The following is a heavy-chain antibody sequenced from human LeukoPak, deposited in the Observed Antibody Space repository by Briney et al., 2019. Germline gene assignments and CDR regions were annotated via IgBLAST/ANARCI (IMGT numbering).Heavy chain of an antibody. CDR2: IYYSGST. CDR3: ASLNPGYSYGYYYYYYYMDV. Sequence: SETLSLTCTVSGGSISSSSYYWGWIRQPPGKGLEWIGSIYYSGSTYYNPSRKSRVTISVDTSKNQFSLKMSSVTAADTAVYYCASLNPGYSYGYYYYYYYMDVWGKGTTVTVSS. J-gene: IGHJ6*03. CDR1: GGSISSSSYY. V-gene: IGHV4-39*07. D-gene: IGHD5-18*01.